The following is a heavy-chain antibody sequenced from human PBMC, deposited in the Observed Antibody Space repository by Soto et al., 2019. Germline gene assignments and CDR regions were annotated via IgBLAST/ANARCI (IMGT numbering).Heavy chain of an antibody. J-gene: IGHJ4*02. Sequence: EVQLAESGGGLVQPGGSLRLSCAASGFTFSSHWMHWVRQAPGKGLVWVSRIIGDGNEITYADSVKGRFTISRDNAKNTVMLQMNSLRAEDTAVYYCVRGHVRGNDRHFDYWGQGTLVTVSS. CDR1: GFTFSSHW. D-gene: IGHD3-16*02. CDR2: IIGDGNEI. CDR3: VRGHVRGNDRHFDY. V-gene: IGHV3-74*01.